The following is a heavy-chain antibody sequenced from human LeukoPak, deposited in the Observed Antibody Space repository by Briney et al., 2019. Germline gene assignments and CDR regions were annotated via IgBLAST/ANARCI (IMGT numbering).Heavy chain of an antibody. CDR3: TRVGYIDEGIDC. CDR2: IKQDGSKK. Sequence: QSGGSLRLSCAASGFTFADYAMTWVRQAPGKGLEWVANIKQDGSKKSYVDSVKGRFTISRDNAKNSLYLQMNSLRAEDTAIYYCTRVGYIDEGIDCWGQGTLVTVSS. J-gene: IGHJ4*02. V-gene: IGHV3-7*04. D-gene: IGHD5-24*01. CDR1: GFTFADYA.